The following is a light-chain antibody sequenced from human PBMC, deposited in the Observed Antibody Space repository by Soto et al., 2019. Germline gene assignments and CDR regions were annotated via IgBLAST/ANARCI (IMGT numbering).Light chain of an antibody. Sequence: QSVLTQPASVSGSPGQSITVSCTGSSSDIGGYIFVSWYQQHPGKAPKVMISEGHRRPSGVPDRFSGSTSVNSASLTISGLQADDEADYYCCLYIGATTYVFGTGTKDTVL. CDR2: EGH. CDR3: CLYIGATTYV. V-gene: IGLV2-23*01. J-gene: IGLJ1*01. CDR1: SSDIGGYIF.